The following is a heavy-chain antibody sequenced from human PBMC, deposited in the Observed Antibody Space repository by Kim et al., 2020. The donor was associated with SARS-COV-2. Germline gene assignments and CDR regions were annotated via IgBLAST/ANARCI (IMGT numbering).Heavy chain of an antibody. Sequence: GGSLRLSCAASGFTFSSYGMHWVRQAPGKGLEWVAVISYDGSNKYYADSVKGRFTISRDNSKNTLYLQMNSLRAEDTAVYYCARDRDGSGSPGHWGQGTLVTVSS. J-gene: IGHJ4*02. CDR3: ARDRDGSGSPGH. CDR2: ISYDGSNK. V-gene: IGHV3-33*05. D-gene: IGHD3-10*01. CDR1: GFTFSSYG.